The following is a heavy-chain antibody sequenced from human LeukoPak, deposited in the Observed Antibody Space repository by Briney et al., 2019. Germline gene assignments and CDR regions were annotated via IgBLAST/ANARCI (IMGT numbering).Heavy chain of an antibody. CDR2: INTDGSST. J-gene: IGHJ1*01. Sequence: PGGSLRHSCAASGFTFSSYWMHWVRQAPGEGLVWVSRINTDGSSTNYADSVKGRFTISRDNAKNTLYLQMNSLRAEDTAVYYCATDRSSIAVRPHWGQGTLVTVSP. D-gene: IGHD6-6*01. V-gene: IGHV3-74*01. CDR1: GFTFSSYW. CDR3: ATDRSSIAVRPH.